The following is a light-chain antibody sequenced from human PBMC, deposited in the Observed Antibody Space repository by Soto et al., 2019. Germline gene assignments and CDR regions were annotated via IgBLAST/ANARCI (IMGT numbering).Light chain of an antibody. Sequence: PGERATLSCRASQSFSSHLAWYQQKPGQAPRLLIYDASKRATGIPARFSGRGSGTDFTLTISSLEPEDFAVYYCQQRSNWPPVITFGQGTRLEIK. V-gene: IGKV3-11*01. J-gene: IGKJ5*01. CDR2: DAS. CDR3: QQRSNWPPVIT. CDR1: QSFSSH.